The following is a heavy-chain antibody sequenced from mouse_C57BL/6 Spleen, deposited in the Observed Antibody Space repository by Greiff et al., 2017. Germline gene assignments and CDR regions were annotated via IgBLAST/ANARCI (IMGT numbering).Heavy chain of an antibody. Sequence: QVQLQQPGAELVRPGTSVKLSCKASGYTFTSYCMHWVKQRPGQGLEWIGVIDPSDSYTNYNQKFKGKATLTVDTSSSTAYMQLSSLTSDDSAVYSCARGDSNYALDYWGQGTSVTVAS. CDR3: ARGDSNYALDY. J-gene: IGHJ4*01. CDR1: GYTFTSYC. V-gene: IGHV1-59*01. CDR2: IDPSDSYT.